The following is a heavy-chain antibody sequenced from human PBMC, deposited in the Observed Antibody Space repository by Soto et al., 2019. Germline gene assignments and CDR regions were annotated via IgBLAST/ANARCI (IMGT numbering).Heavy chain of an antibody. J-gene: IGHJ4*02. CDR3: ARGPPYCSSTSCRYSPFDY. CDR2: INAGNGNT. CDR1: GYTFTGYY. D-gene: IGHD2-2*01. V-gene: IGHV1-3*01. Sequence: ASVKVSCKASGYTFTGYYMHWVRQAPGQGLERMGWINAGNGNTKYSQKFQGRVTITRDTSASTAYMELSSLRSEDTAVYYCARGPPYCSSTSCRYSPFDYWGQGTLVTVSS.